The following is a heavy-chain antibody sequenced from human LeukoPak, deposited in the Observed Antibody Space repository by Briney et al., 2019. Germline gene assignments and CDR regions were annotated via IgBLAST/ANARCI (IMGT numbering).Heavy chain of an antibody. V-gene: IGHV3-48*04. CDR2: IGISSGNT. Sequence: VESLRLSCAASGFPVRDYSMNWVRQAPGKGLEWISYIGISSGNTKYADSVKGRFTISGDNAKNSLYLQMNSLRVEDTAVYYCARDHNYAFDNWGQGTLVTVSS. J-gene: IGHJ4*02. CDR1: GFPVRDYS. CDR3: ARDHNYAFDN. D-gene: IGHD1-1*01.